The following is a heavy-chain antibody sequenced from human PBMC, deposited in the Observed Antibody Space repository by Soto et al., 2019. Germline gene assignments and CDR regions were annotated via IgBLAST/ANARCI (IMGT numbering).Heavy chain of an antibody. V-gene: IGHV4-39*07. J-gene: IGHJ5*02. CDR3: ARALPSARDYWFDP. Sequence: SSETLSLTCTVSGGSISSSSYYWGWIRQPPGKGLEWIGSIYYSGSTYYNPSLKSRVTISVDTSKNQFSLKLSSVTAADTAVYYCARALPSARDYWFDPWGQGTLVTVSS. CDR1: GGSISSSSYY. CDR2: IYYSGST.